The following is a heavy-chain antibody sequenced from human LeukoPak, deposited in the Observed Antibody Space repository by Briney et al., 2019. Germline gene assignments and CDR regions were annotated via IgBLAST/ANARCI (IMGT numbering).Heavy chain of an antibody. CDR1: GFTFNSYG. D-gene: IGHD1-26*01. V-gene: IGHV3-30*02. CDR3: AKVPAYSGSYYFDY. J-gene: IGHJ4*02. Sequence: GGSLRLSCAASGFTFNSYGIHWVRQAPGKGLEWVSFIRYDGITKYYVDSVKGRFTLSRDNSRSTVYLQMNSLRAEDTAVYYCAKVPAYSGSYYFDYWGQGTLVTVSS. CDR2: IRYDGITK.